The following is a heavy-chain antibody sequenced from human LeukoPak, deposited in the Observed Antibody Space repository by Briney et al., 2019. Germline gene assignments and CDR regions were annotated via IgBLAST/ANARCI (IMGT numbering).Heavy chain of an antibody. CDR2: ISSSSSNI. CDR3: ARCTTGRTFGSLREIKRSREIDY. CDR1: GFTFSSYS. J-gene: IGHJ4*02. V-gene: IGHV3-21*01. Sequence: PGGSLRLSCAASGFTFSSYSMNWVRQAPGKGLEWVSSISSSSSNIYYADSVKGRFTISRDNAKNSLYLQMNSLRVEDAAVYYCARCTTGRTFGSLREIKRSREIDYWGQGTLVTVSS. D-gene: IGHD1-1*01.